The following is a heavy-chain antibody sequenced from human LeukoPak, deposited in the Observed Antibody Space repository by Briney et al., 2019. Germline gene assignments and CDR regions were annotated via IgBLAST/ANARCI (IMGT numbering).Heavy chain of an antibody. D-gene: IGHD2-8*01. CDR2: IYHSGST. CDR1: GYSISSGYY. CDR3: ARLRSRTNAVCP. V-gene: IGHV4-38-2*02. Sequence: TSETLSLTCTVSGYSISSGYYWGWIRQPPGKGLEWIGSIYHSGSTYYNPSLKSRVTISVDTSKNQFSLKLSSVTAADTAVYYCARLRSRTNAVCPWGQGTLVTVSS. J-gene: IGHJ5*02.